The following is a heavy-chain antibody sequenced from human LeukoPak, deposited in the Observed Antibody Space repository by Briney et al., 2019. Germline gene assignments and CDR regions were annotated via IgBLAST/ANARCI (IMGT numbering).Heavy chain of an antibody. Sequence: GASVKVSCKASGYTFTGYYMHWVRQAPGQGPEWMGYINTKIGNPTYAQGFTGRFVFSLDTSVSTAYLQISSLKPEDTGVYYCAKGGWVAVTGMDSWGQGTLVTVSS. CDR1: GYTFTGYY. CDR2: INTKIGNP. CDR3: AKGGWVAVTGMDS. V-gene: IGHV7-4-1*02. J-gene: IGHJ4*02. D-gene: IGHD6-19*01.